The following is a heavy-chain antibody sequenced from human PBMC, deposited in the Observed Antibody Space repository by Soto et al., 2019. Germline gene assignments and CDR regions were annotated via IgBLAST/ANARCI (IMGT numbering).Heavy chain of an antibody. V-gene: IGHV4-61*03. D-gene: IGHD3-9*01. J-gene: IGHJ6*02. Sequence: QLQQSGPGLVKPSETLSLTCTVSGGSVSSSSYYWSWIRQPPGKGLEWLGYIYHTGSTKYNPSLESRVTISVDTSKNHFSLKLTSVTTADTAVYYCARDHDIFESPPRSQYHYYGMDVWGQGTTVTVSS. CDR1: GGSVSSSSYY. CDR3: ARDHDIFESPPRSQYHYYGMDV. CDR2: IYHTGST.